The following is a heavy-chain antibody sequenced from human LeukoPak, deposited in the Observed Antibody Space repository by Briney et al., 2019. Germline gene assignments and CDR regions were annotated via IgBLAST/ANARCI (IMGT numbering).Heavy chain of an antibody. V-gene: IGHV3-53*01. Sequence: EGSLILSCAASGFTVSSNYMSRVRQAPGKGLEWVSVIYSGGSTYYVDSVKGRFTISRDNSKNTLYLQMNSLRAEDTAVYYCARARGDSSGYYPNWFDPWGQGTLVTASS. D-gene: IGHD3-22*01. CDR3: ARARGDSSGYYPNWFDP. CDR2: IYSGGST. J-gene: IGHJ5*02. CDR1: GFTVSSNY.